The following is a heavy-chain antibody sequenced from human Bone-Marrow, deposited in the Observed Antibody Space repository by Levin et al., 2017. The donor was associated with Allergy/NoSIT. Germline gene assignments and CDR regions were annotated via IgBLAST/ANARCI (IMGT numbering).Heavy chain of an antibody. CDR2: ISMSSSNI. Sequence: GGSLRLSCAASGFTFSRYSMNWVRQAPGRGLEWVSYISMSSSNISYAHSVKGRFTISRDNAKNSLYLQMTSLRDEDTDIYYCERPGGRGTSCLYFFDFWGQGTLVTVSS. CDR1: GFTFSRYS. V-gene: IGHV3-48*02. D-gene: IGHD2-2*01. CDR3: ERPGGRGTSCLYFFDF. J-gene: IGHJ4*01.